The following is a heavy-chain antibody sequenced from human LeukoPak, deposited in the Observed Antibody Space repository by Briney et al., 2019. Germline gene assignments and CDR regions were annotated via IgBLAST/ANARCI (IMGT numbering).Heavy chain of an antibody. CDR3: ARVTTGTNYYYFDY. V-gene: IGHV4-34*01. J-gene: IGHJ4*02. D-gene: IGHD1-1*01. CDR1: GGPFSGYF. CDR2: INHSGST. Sequence: SETLSLTCAVSGGPFSGYFWSWIRQPPGKGLEWIGEINHSGSTNYNPSLKSRVTISVDTSKNQFSLKLSSVTAADTAVYYCARVTTGTNYYYFDYWGQGTLVTVSS.